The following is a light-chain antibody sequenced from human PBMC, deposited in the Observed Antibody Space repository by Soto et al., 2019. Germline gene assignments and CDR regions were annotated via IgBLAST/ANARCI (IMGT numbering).Light chain of an antibody. CDR3: AAWDGSLNGYV. Sequence: QSMLTQPPSASGTPGQTVTISCSGSSSNIGSNAVSWYQQLPGTAPKLLIYSNHQRPSGVPDRFSGAKSGTSASLAMSGLQSEDEADYYCAAWDGSLNGYVFGTGTKVTVL. CDR1: SSNIGSNA. CDR2: SNH. V-gene: IGLV1-44*01. J-gene: IGLJ1*01.